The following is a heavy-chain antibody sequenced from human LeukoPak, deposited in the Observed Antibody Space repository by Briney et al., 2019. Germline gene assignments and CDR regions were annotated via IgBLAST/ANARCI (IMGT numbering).Heavy chain of an antibody. Sequence: SETLSLTATVSVGSISSSSYYWGWIRQPPGKGLEWIGSVDYSGSTYYSPSLKSRVTISVDTSKNQFSLKLSSVTAADTAVYYCARLTTTLGLLKSGSYADYWGQGTLVTVSS. V-gene: IGHV4-39*01. CDR3: ARLTTTLGLLKSGSYADY. CDR1: VGSISSSSYY. CDR2: VDYSGST. D-gene: IGHD1-26*01. J-gene: IGHJ4*02.